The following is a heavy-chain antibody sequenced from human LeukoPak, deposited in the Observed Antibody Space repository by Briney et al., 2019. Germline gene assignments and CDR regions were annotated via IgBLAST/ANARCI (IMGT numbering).Heavy chain of an antibody. Sequence: PGGSLRLSCAASGFTFDDYGMSWVRQAPGRGLEWGSGINWSGSNTGYADSVKGQFTISRDNAKNSLYLQMNSLRAEDMALYYCARDLDGWRPSYYFDYWGQGTVVAVSS. CDR1: GFTFDDYG. CDR3: ARDLDGWRPSYYFDY. J-gene: IGHJ4*02. CDR2: INWSGSNT. D-gene: IGHD6-19*01. V-gene: IGHV3-20*04.